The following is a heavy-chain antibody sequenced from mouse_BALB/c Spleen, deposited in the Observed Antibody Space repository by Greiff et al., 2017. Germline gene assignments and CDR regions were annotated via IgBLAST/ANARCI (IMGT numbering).Heavy chain of an antibody. Sequence: QVQLQQSGAELVRPGSSVKISCKASGYAFSSYWMNWVKQRPGQGLEWIGQIYPGDGDTNYNGKFKGKATLTADKSSSTAYMQLSSLTSEDSAVYFCARPSTGYYYAMDYWGQGTSVTVSS. CDR3: ARPSTGYYYAMDY. CDR2: IYPGDGDT. CDR1: GYAFSSYW. V-gene: IGHV1-80*01. D-gene: IGHD4-1*02. J-gene: IGHJ4*01.